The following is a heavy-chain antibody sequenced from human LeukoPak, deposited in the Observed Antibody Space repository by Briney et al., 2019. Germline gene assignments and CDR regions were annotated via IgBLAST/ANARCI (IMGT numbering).Heavy chain of an antibody. J-gene: IGHJ4*02. CDR1: GFTFSNAW. CDR2: IKSKTDGGTT. V-gene: IGHV3-15*01. Sequence: GGSLRLSCAASGFTFSNAWMSWVRQAPGKGLEWVGRIKSKTDGGTTDYAAPVKGRSTISRDDSKNTLYLQMNSLKTEDTAVYYCTSGYCSGGSCYLFDYWGQGTLVTVSS. D-gene: IGHD2-15*01. CDR3: TSGYCSGGSCYLFDY.